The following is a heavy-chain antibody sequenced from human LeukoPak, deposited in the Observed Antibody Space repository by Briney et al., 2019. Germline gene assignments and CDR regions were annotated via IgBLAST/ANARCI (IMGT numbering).Heavy chain of an antibody. CDR1: GFTFSSYA. Sequence: GGSLRLSCAASGFTFSSYAMHWVRQAPGKGLEWVAVISYDGSNKYYADSVKGRFTISRDNSENTLYLQMNSLRAEDTAVYYCARDPAAYSSSWYPKYWGQGTLVTVSS. J-gene: IGHJ4*02. D-gene: IGHD6-13*01. CDR3: ARDPAAYSSSWYPKY. V-gene: IGHV3-30*04. CDR2: ISYDGSNK.